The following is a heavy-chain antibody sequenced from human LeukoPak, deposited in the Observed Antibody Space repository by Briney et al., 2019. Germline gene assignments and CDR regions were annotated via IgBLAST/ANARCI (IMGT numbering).Heavy chain of an antibody. Sequence: ASVKVSCKVSGYTLTELSMHWVRQAPGKGLEWMGGFDPEDGETIYAQKFQGRVTMTRDMSTSTVYMELSSLRSEDTAVYYCARAPSGYSSSWLPFDYWGQGTLVTVSS. CDR3: ARAPSGYSSSWLPFDY. V-gene: IGHV1-24*01. D-gene: IGHD6-13*01. CDR1: GYTLTELS. J-gene: IGHJ4*02. CDR2: FDPEDGET.